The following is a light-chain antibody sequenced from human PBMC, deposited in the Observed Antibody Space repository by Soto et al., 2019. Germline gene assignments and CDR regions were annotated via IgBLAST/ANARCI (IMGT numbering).Light chain of an antibody. J-gene: IGKJ1*01. CDR3: QQSYSTPPWT. CDR2: AAS. CDR1: QSISSY. Sequence: DIQMTQSPSSLSASVGDRVTITCRASQSISSYLNWYQQKPGKAPKLLIYAASSLQSGVPSRFSGSGSGTDFTLTISRLQPEDFATYYWQQSYSTPPWTFGQVTKVEIK. V-gene: IGKV1-39*01.